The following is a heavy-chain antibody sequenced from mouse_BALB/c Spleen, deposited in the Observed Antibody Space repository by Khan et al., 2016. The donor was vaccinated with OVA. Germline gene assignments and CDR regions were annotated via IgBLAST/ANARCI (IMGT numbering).Heavy chain of an antibody. V-gene: IGHV3-2*02. CDR3: ARENYYGYYFDY. CDR1: GYSITSGYA. CDR2: ISYSGVT. D-gene: IGHD1-1*01. Sequence: EVKLQESGPGLVKPSQSLSLTCTVTGYSITSGYAWNWIRQFPGNKLEWLGYISYSGVTSYTPSLKSRISITRDTSKNQLFLQLNSVTTEDTATYYCARENYYGYYFDYWGQGTTLTVSS. J-gene: IGHJ2*01.